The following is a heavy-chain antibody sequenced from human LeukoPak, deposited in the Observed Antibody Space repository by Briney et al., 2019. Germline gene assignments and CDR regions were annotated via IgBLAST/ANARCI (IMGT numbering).Heavy chain of an antibody. Sequence: GGSLRLSCAASGFTFSSYGMHWVRQAPGKGLEWVAFTRYDGSNKYYADSVKGRFTISRDNSKNTLYLQMNSLRAEDTAVYYCAHRLAYSYGWYYFDYWGQGTLVTVSS. CDR1: GFTFSSYG. J-gene: IGHJ4*02. V-gene: IGHV3-30*02. CDR2: TRYDGSNK. D-gene: IGHD5-18*01. CDR3: AHRLAYSYGWYYFDY.